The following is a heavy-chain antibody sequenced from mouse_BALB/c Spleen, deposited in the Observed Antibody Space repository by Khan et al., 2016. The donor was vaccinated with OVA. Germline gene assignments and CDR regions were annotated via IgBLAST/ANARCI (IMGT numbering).Heavy chain of an antibody. V-gene: IGHV5-12-2*01. CDR1: GFTFSSYT. J-gene: IGHJ4*01. D-gene: IGHD4-1*02. CDR3: ARPSTPEYDYVMAY. Sequence: EVELVQSGGDLVQPGGSLKLSCAASGFTFSSYTMSWVRQTPEKSLEWVAFITKGGGNTYYPDTVKGRFTVSIDNANNILYLQMNSLKSEDTAMYTCARPSTPEYDYVMAYWGQGTSVTVSS. CDR2: ITKGGGNT.